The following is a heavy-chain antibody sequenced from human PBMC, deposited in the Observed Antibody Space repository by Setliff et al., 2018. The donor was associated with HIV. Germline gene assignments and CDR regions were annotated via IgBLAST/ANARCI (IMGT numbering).Heavy chain of an antibody. CDR3: ARHVIRGVIHDLNWFDP. D-gene: IGHD3-10*01. Sequence: PSETLSLTCAVYGGSFSGYSWSWIRQPPGKGPEWIGEISHSGTTNFNPSLKSRVTMSVDTSKNQFSLKLSSVTAADTAVFYCARHVIRGVIHDLNWFDPWGQGTLVTVSS. CDR1: GGSFSGYS. J-gene: IGHJ5*02. V-gene: IGHV4-34*01. CDR2: ISHSGTT.